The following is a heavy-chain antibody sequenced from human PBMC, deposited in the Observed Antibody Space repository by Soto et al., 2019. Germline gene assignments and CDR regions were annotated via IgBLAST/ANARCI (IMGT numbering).Heavy chain of an antibody. Sequence: EVQLLESGGGLVQPGGSLRLSCVASGFTFSTYAMSWVRQAPGEGLEWVSTLSGSASSAYYADSVKGRFTISRDVSKNTLYLQMNRLRGEDRAVYYCAKGLFSTGGFFDYWGQGTLFTVSS. D-gene: IGHD6-25*01. V-gene: IGHV3-23*01. J-gene: IGHJ4*02. CDR1: GFTFSTYA. CDR3: AKGLFSTGGFFDY. CDR2: LSGSASSA.